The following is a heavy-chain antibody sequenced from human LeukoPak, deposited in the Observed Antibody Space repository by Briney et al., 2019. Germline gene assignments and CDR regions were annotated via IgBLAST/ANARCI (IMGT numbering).Heavy chain of an antibody. V-gene: IGHV3-74*01. J-gene: IGHJ5*02. CDR2: IDSAGCST. D-gene: IGHD2-2*01. CDR3: ARELGYCSSTSCYNWFDP. Sequence: PGGSLRLSCAASGLTFSSYWMHWVRQAPGKGLVWFSRIDSAGCSTSYADSVKGRFTISRDNAKNTLYLQMNSLRAEDTAVYYCARELGYCSSTSCYNWFDPWGQGTLVTVSS. CDR1: GLTFSSYW.